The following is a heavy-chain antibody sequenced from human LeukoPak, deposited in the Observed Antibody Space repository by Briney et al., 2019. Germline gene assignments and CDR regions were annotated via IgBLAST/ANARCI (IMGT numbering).Heavy chain of an antibody. J-gene: IGHJ4*02. CDR3: TRFLFYYDSSGYYDYFDY. Sequence: GGSLRLSCAASGFTFSSYWMSWVRQAPGKGLEGGANIKQDGSEKYYVDSVKGRFTISRDNAKNTVYLQMNSLRAEDTAVYYCTRFLFYYDSSGYYDYFDYWGQGTLVTVSS. V-gene: IGHV3-7*01. D-gene: IGHD3-22*01. CDR1: GFTFSSYW. CDR2: IKQDGSEK.